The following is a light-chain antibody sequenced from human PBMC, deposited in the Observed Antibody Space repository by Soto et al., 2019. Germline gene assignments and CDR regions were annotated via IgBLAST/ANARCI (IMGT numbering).Light chain of an antibody. Sequence: EIVLTQSPATLSLSPVERATLACRASQSVSSYLAWYQQKPGQAPRLLIYDASNRATGIPARFSSSGSGTDFTLTISSLEPEDFAVYYCQQRSNWPITFGQGTRLEIK. CDR3: QQRSNWPIT. V-gene: IGKV3-11*01. CDR1: QSVSSY. CDR2: DAS. J-gene: IGKJ5*01.